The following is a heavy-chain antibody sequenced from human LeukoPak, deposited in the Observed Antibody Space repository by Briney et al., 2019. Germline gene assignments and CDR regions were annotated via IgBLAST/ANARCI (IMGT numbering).Heavy chain of an antibody. CDR3: ARARYGDYPYYYYGMDV. D-gene: IGHD4-17*01. CDR1: GGSFSGYY. CDR2: INHSGST. V-gene: IGHV4-34*01. Sequence: SETLSLTCAVYGGSFSGYYRSWIRQPPGKGLEWIGEINHSGSTNYNPSLKSRVTISVDTSKNQFSLKLSSVTAADTAVYYCARARYGDYPYYYYGMDVWGQGTTVTVSS. J-gene: IGHJ6*02.